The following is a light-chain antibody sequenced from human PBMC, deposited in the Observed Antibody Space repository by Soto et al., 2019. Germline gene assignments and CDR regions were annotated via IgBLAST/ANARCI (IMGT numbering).Light chain of an antibody. CDR3: QSYDISLSGSL. CDR1: SSNIGAGYD. V-gene: IGLV1-40*01. CDR2: GNN. Sequence: QAVVTQPPSVSGAPGQRVTISCTGGSSNIGAGYDVHWYQQLPGTAPKLLIYGNNNRPSGVPDRFSGSKSGTSGTLAITGLQAEDEADYYCQSYDISLSGSLFGTGTKVTVL. J-gene: IGLJ1*01.